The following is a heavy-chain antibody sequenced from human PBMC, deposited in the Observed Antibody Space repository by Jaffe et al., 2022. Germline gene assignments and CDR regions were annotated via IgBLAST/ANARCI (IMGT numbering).Heavy chain of an antibody. Sequence: EVQLVESGGGLVQPGVSLRLSCVASGFTFDSYSMHWVRQAPGKGLEWVSYISDSGSTIYYADSVKGRFTISRDKAKNSLYLQMNSLRAEDTAVYYCARGATMERFHWFDPWGQGTLVTVSS. V-gene: IGHV3-48*01. D-gene: IGHD5-12*01. CDR1: GFTFDSYS. CDR3: ARGATMERFHWFDP. J-gene: IGHJ5*02. CDR2: ISDSGSTI.